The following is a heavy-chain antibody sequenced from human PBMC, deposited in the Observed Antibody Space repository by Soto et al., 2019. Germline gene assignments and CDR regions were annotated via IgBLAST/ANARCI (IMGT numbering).Heavy chain of an antibody. CDR2: IYWDEDK. J-gene: IGHJ4*02. Sequence: QITLKESGPTLVKPTQTLTLTCTFSGFSLSTSGVGVGWIRQPPGKALEWLGFIYWDEDKRYSPSLKSRITITKDTSKSQVVLTMTTMDPVDTATYYCAHVFTSLAPFDAWGQGTLVTVSA. CDR3: AHVFTSLAPFDA. D-gene: IGHD3-10*02. V-gene: IGHV2-5*02. CDR1: GFSLSTSGVG.